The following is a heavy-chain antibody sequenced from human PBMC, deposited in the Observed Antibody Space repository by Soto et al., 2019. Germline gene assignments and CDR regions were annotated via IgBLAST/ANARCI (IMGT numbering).Heavy chain of an antibody. V-gene: IGHV4-30-4*01. CDR2: IYYSGST. J-gene: IGHJ6*02. CDR3: ARHGFGPLHRLVDV. Sequence: SETLSLTCTVSGGSISSGDYYWSWIRQPPGKGLEWIGYIYYSGSTYYNPSLKSRVTISVDTSKNQFSLKLSSVTAADTAVYYCARHGFGPLHRLVDVWGQGTTVTVS. D-gene: IGHD3-10*01. CDR1: GGSISSGDYY.